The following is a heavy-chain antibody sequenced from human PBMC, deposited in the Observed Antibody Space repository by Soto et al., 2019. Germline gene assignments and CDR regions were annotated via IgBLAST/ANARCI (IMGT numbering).Heavy chain of an antibody. CDR1: GYSFTNND. D-gene: IGHD3-10*01. V-gene: IGHV1-8*01. Sequence: ASVKVSCKASGYSFTNNDVSWVRQASGQGLEWMGWMNPGSGDTGYAQKFQGRVTMTRDISIATAYMELSGLRSDDTAIYYCARMATFGSLNWFDPWGQGTLVTVSS. CDR3: ARMATFGSLNWFDP. CDR2: MNPGSGDT. J-gene: IGHJ5*02.